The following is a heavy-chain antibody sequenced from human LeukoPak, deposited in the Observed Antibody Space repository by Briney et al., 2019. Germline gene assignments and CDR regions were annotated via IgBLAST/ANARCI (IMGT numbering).Heavy chain of an antibody. CDR1: GFTFSSYN. J-gene: IGHJ4*02. D-gene: IGHD2-15*01. Sequence: PGGSLRLSCVASGFTFSSYNMNWVRQAPGKGLEWVSSISTSSSYIYYADSVKGRFTISRDNARNSLYLQMNSLRAEDTAMYYCARDVVVVVASDSNFNYWGQGTLVTVSS. CDR3: ARDVVVVVASDSNFNY. CDR2: ISTSSSYI. V-gene: IGHV3-21*01.